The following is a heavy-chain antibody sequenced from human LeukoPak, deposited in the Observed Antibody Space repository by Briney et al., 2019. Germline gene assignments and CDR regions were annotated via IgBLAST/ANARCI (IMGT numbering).Heavy chain of an antibody. Sequence: GGALRLSCAASGFTCSGYYMSWIRQAPGKGLEWVSYISSSGSTIYYADSVKGRFTISRDNAKNSLYLQMNSLRAEDTAVYYCAKVIGGWYLDYWGQGTLVTVSS. D-gene: IGHD6-19*01. J-gene: IGHJ4*02. CDR1: GFTCSGYY. V-gene: IGHV3-11*01. CDR3: AKVIGGWYLDY. CDR2: ISSSGSTI.